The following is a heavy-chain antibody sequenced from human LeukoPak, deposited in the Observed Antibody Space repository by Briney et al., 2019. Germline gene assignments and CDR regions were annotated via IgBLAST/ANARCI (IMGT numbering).Heavy chain of an antibody. J-gene: IGHJ6*02. CDR3: AKEAAGYYGSGSSSV. D-gene: IGHD3-10*01. Sequence: PSETLSLTCTVSGGSISSGDYYWSWIRQPPGKGFELIVYIYYSGSTYYSPSLKSRVTISVDTSKNQFSLKLSSVTAADTAVYYCAKEAAGYYGSGSSSVWGQGTTVTVSS. CDR1: GGSISSGDYY. CDR2: IYYSGST. V-gene: IGHV4-30-4*01.